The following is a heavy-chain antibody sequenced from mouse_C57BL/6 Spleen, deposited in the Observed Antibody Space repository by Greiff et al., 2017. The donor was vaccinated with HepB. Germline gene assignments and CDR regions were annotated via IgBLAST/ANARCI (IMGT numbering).Heavy chain of an antibody. CDR1: GYTFTSYD. V-gene: IGHV1-85*01. CDR2: IYPRDGST. D-gene: IGHD3-2*02. Sequence: QVHVKQSGPELVKPGASVKLSCKASGYTFTSYDINWVKQRPGQGLEWIGWIYPRDGSTKYNEKFKGKATLTVDTSSSTAYMELHSLTSEDSAVYFCATAQAAYWGQGTLVTVSA. J-gene: IGHJ3*01. CDR3: ATAQAAY.